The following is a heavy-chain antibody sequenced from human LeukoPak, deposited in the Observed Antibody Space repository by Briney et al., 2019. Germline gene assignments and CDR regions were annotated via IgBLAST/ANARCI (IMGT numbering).Heavy chain of an antibody. CDR1: GYTFTSYD. Sequence: GASVKVSCKASGYTFTSYDINWVRQATGQGLEWMGWMNPNSGNTGYAQKFQGRVTITRNTSISTAYMELSSLRSEDTAVYYCARGLSCSSTSRYTNWFDPWGQGTLVTVSS. D-gene: IGHD2-2*02. V-gene: IGHV1-8*01. J-gene: IGHJ5*02. CDR3: ARGLSCSSTSRYTNWFDP. CDR2: MNPNSGNT.